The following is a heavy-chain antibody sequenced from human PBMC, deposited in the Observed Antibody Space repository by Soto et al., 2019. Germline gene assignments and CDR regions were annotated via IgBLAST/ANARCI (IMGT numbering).Heavy chain of an antibody. J-gene: IGHJ4*01. CDR2: INPSGGST. V-gene: IGHV1-46*01. D-gene: IGHD3-16*01. CDR3: ARDSSYDYVWGSPALGWYYFDY. Sequence: ASVKVSCKASGYTFTSYYMHWVRQAPGQGLEWMGIINPSGGSTSYAQKFQGRVTMTRDTSTSTVYMELSSLRSEDTAVYYCARDSSYDYVWGSPALGWYYFDYWGHGTLVTVSS. CDR1: GYTFTSYY.